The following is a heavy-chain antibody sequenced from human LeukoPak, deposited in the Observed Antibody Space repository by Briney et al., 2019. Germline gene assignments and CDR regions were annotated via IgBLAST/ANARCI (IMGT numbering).Heavy chain of an antibody. V-gene: IGHV3-30*18. J-gene: IGHJ4*02. CDR3: AKDRGNVVVVAATLDY. D-gene: IGHD2-15*01. Sequence: GGSLRLSCAASGFTFSSYGMHWVRQAPGKGLEWVAVISYDGSNKYYADSVKGRFTISRDNSKNTLYLQMNSLGAEDTAVYYCAKDRGNVVVVAATLDYWGQGTLVTVSS. CDR2: ISYDGSNK. CDR1: GFTFSSYG.